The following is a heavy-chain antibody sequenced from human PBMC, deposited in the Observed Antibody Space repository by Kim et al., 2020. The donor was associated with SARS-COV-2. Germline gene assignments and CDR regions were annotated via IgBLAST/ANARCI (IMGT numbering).Heavy chain of an antibody. V-gene: IGHV3-48*03. CDR1: GFSFSSYE. J-gene: IGHJ3*02. D-gene: IGHD1-1*01. CDR2: IGNGGSPT. Sequence: GGSLRLSCTASGFSFSSYEMDWVRQAPGKGLEWISYIGNGGSPTYYADSVKGRFTISRDNAKNSLYLQMNSLRAEDTAVYYCAREDPLSSAWNRDAFDIWGQGTVVTVSS. CDR3: AREDPLSSAWNRDAFDI.